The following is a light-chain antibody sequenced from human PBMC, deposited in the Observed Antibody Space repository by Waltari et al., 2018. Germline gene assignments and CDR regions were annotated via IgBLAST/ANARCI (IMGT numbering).Light chain of an antibody. J-gene: IGLJ3*02. Sequence: QSALTQTATVSGSPGQSITISCTGSSSDVGNYNLVSWYQQHPGEAPKLIIYDVNKRPLRVSNRFSGSKSGNTASLTISGLQAADEADYYCCSYAGSSVSVFGGGTKVTVL. CDR2: DVN. CDR1: SSDVGNYNL. V-gene: IGLV2-23*02. CDR3: CSYAGSSVSV.